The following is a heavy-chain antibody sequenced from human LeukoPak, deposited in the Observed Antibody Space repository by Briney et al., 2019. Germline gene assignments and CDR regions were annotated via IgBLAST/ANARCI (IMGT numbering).Heavy chain of an antibody. D-gene: IGHD3-10*01. V-gene: IGHV1-2*02. J-gene: IGHJ3*02. CDR2: INPNSGGT. CDR3: ATIYSTYYYGSGSYYNAQNAFDI. Sequence: ASVKVSCKASGYTLTGYYMHWVRQAPGQGLEWTGWINPNSGGTNYAQKFQGRVTMTRDTSISTAYMELSRLRSDDTAVYYCATIYSTYYYGSGSYYNAQNAFDIWGQGTMVTVSS. CDR1: GYTLTGYY.